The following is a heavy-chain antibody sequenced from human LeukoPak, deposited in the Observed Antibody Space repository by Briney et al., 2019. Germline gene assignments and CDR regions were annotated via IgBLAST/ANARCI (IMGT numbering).Heavy chain of an antibody. Sequence: SETPSLTCTLSGGSISSSSYYWDWIRQPPGNGLEWIGSIYYSGSTYYNPSLKSRVTISVDTSKNQFSLKQSSVTAADTAVYYCGVVQLAHFDYWGQGTLVTVSS. D-gene: IGHD6-13*01. CDR2: IYYSGST. J-gene: IGHJ4*02. CDR3: GVVQLAHFDY. CDR1: GGSISSSSYY. V-gene: IGHV4-39*05.